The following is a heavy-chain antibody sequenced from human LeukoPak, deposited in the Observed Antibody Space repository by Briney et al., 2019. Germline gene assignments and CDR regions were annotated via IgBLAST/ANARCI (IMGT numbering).Heavy chain of an antibody. D-gene: IGHD3-10*01. CDR3: ARLEYYYVSGNYYKLFDY. Sequence: GGSLRLSCAASGFTFSSYNMNWVRQAPGKGLEWVSDISSSGSTIYFADSVKGRFTISRDNAKNSLYLQMTSLRDEDTAVYYCARLEYYYVSGNYYKLFDYWGQGTLVTVCS. CDR2: ISSSGSTI. V-gene: IGHV3-48*02. J-gene: IGHJ4*02. CDR1: GFTFSSYN.